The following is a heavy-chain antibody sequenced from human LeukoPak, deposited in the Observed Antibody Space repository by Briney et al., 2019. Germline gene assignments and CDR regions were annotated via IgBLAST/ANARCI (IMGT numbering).Heavy chain of an antibody. Sequence: SETLSLTCAVYGGSFSGYYWSWIRQPPGKGLEWIGEINHSGSTNYNPTLKSRVTISVDTSKNQFSLKLSSVTAADTAVYYCARGRAARRPFDYWGQGTLVTVSS. CDR2: INHSGST. CDR3: ARGRAARRPFDY. CDR1: GGSFSGYY. V-gene: IGHV4-34*01. D-gene: IGHD6-6*01. J-gene: IGHJ4*02.